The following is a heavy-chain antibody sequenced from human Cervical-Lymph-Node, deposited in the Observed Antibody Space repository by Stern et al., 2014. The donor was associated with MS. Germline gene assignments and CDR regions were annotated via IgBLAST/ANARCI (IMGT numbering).Heavy chain of an antibody. CDR2: TKYDGSEK. CDR3: AREGYCDY. J-gene: IGHJ4*02. V-gene: IGHV3-7*01. Sequence: VQLVESGGGLVQPGGSLRLSCAASGFIFSNSWMSWVRQAPGKGLEWVANTKYDGSEKHYVDSVKGRFTISRDNAKNTLYLQMNSLRAEDTAMYYCAREGYCDYWGQGTLVTVSS. CDR1: GFIFSNSW. D-gene: IGHD2-15*01.